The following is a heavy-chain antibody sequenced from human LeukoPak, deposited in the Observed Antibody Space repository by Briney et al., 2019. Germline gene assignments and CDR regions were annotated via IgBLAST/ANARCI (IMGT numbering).Heavy chain of an antibody. CDR2: IYYSGST. J-gene: IGHJ4*02. CDR3: ARLYYDFWSGYYHHSIIDY. D-gene: IGHD3-3*01. CDR1: GGSISSSSYY. Sequence: SETLSLTCTVSGGSISSSSYYWGWIRQPPGKGLEWIGSIYYSGSTYYDPSLKSRVTISVDTSKNQFSLKLSSVTAADTAVYYCARLYYDFWSGYYHHSIIDYWGQGTLVTVSS. V-gene: IGHV4-39*01.